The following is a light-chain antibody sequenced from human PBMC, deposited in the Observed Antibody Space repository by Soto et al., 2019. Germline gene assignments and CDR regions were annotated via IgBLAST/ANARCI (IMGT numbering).Light chain of an antibody. V-gene: IGKV1-5*03. CDR3: QQYNSYSYT. Sequence: DIQMTQSPSTLPASVGDRVTITCRASQSISSWLAWYQQKPGKTPKLLIYKASTLESGVPSRFSGSGSGTEFTLTISSVQSDDFATYYCQQYNSYSYTFGQGTKLEIK. CDR1: QSISSW. J-gene: IGKJ2*01. CDR2: KAS.